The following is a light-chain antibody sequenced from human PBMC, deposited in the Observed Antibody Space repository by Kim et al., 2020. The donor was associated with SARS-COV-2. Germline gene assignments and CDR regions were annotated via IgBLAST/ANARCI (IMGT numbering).Light chain of an antibody. CDR1: QSVLYSSNNKNY. Sequence: DIVMTQSPDSLAVSLGERATINCKSSQSVLYSSNNKNYLAWFQQKPGQPPKLLIYWASTRESGVPDRFSGRGSGTDFTLTISSLQAEDVAVYYCQQYYSTPPTFSPGTKVDIK. V-gene: IGKV4-1*01. CDR2: WAS. CDR3: QQYYSTPPT. J-gene: IGKJ3*01.